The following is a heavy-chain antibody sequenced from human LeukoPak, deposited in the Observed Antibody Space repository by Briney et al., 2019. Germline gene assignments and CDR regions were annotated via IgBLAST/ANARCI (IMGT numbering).Heavy chain of an antibody. V-gene: IGHV3-30*02. CDR1: GFTFSSYS. CDR2: IRSDGSNK. Sequence: GGSLRLSCAASGFTFSSYSMNWVRQAPGKGLEWMAFIRSDGSNKYYADSVKGRFTISRDNSKNTLYLQMNSLRAEDTAVYYCAKDLSRGAFGMWGQGTLVTVSS. CDR3: AKDLSRGAFGM. J-gene: IGHJ3*02. D-gene: IGHD3-10*01.